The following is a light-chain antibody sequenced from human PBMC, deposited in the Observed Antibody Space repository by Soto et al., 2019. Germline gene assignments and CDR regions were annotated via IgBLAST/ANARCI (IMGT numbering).Light chain of an antibody. J-gene: IGKJ1*01. CDR2: GAS. CDR1: QSVGKNF. CDR3: QRYASSPRT. V-gene: IGKV3-20*01. Sequence: EIVLTQSPGTLSLSPGERATLSCRASQSVGKNFLAWDQQKPGQAPRFLIYGASSRATGIPERFSGSGHGTDFTLTISRLEPEDFAVYYCQRYASSPRTFGQRTKVEIK.